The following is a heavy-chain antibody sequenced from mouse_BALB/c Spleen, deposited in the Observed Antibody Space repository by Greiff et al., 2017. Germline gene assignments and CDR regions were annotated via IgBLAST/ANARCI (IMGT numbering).Heavy chain of an antibody. Sequence: EVNVVESGGGLVQPGGSRKLSCAASGFTFSSFGMHWVRQAPEKGLEWVAYISSGSSTIYYADTVKGRFTISRDNPKNTLFLQMTSLRSEDTAMYYCARYDGYYWGFAYWGQGTLVTVSA. V-gene: IGHV5-17*02. CDR2: ISSGSSTI. D-gene: IGHD2-3*01. CDR3: ARYDGYYWGFAY. CDR1: GFTFSSFG. J-gene: IGHJ3*01.